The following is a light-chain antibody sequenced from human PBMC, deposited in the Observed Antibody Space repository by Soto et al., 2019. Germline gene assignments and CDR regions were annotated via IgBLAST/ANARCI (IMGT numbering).Light chain of an antibody. J-gene: IGKJ1*01. CDR3: QQYNSYSGM. CDR2: DAS. Sequence: DIQMTPSPSTLSASVGDRGTVTCRASQTIGSWLAWYQQKPGRAPKFXIFDASSLESGVPSRFSGNGSGTEFTLTISGLQPDDFASYYCQQYNSYSGMFGQGTKVDIK. CDR1: QTIGSW. V-gene: IGKV1-5*01.